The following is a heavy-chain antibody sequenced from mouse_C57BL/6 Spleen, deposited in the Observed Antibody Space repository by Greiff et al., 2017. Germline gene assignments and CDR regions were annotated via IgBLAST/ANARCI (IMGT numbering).Heavy chain of an antibody. CDR2: ISSGSSTI. J-gene: IGHJ2*01. Sequence: EVQRVESGGGLVKPGGSLKLSCAASGFTFSDYGMHWVRQAPEKGLEWVAYISSGSSTIYYADTVKGRFTISRDNAKNTLFLQMTSLRSEDTAMYYCARPYSNTVGELGFDYWGQGTTLTVSS. CDR1: GFTFSDYG. D-gene: IGHD2-5*01. V-gene: IGHV5-17*01. CDR3: ARPYSNTVGELGFDY.